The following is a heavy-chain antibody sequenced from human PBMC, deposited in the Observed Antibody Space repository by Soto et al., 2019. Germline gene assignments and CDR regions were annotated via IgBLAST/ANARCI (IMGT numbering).Heavy chain of an antibody. CDR1: DGSISSSSYY. CDR3: ARSGYSSSRGAGAFDI. CDR2: IYYSGST. J-gene: IGHJ3*02. D-gene: IGHD6-13*01. V-gene: IGHV4-61*01. Sequence: SVTWTVADGSISSSSYYCISNSQPPGKGLEWIGYIYYSGSTNYNPSLKSRVTISVDTSKNQFSLKLSSVTAADTAVYYCARSGYSSSRGAGAFDIWGQGTMVTVSS.